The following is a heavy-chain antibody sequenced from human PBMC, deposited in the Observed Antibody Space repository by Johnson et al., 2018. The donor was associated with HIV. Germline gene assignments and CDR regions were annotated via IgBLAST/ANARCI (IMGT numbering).Heavy chain of an antibody. D-gene: IGHD1-26*01. J-gene: IGHJ3*02. CDR2: IWYDGSNK. V-gene: IGHV3-33*03. CDR3: AKSGFSGSYQGAYDI. CDR1: GFIFSSYG. Sequence: QVQLVESGGGVVQPGRSLRLSCAASGFIFSSYGMHWVRQAPGKGLEWVAVIWYDGSNKYYADSVKGRFTISRDNSKNTLYLQMNSLRAEDTAVYYCAKSGFSGSYQGAYDIWGQGTMVTVSS.